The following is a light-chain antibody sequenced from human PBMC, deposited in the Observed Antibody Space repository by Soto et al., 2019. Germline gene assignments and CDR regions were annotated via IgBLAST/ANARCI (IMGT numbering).Light chain of an antibody. CDR1: QSVSSY. J-gene: IGKJ2*01. Sequence: EIVLTQSPATLSLSPGERATLSCRASQSVSSYLAWYQQKPGQAPRLLIYDASNRATGIPARFSGSGSGTDFTLTISSLEPEDFAVYYCQQRSNRPPGYTFGQGTKLEIQ. CDR3: QQRSNRPPGYT. V-gene: IGKV3-11*01. CDR2: DAS.